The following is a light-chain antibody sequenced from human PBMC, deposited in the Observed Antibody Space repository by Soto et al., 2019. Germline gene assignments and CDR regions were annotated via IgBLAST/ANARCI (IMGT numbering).Light chain of an antibody. J-gene: IGKJ1*01. V-gene: IGKV1-39*01. Sequence: IHMTQSASSLSASVGNRVTITCRASQSVTTYLHWYQQKAGEAPKLLIYAISNLQSGVSSRFSGSGSGTDFTLTINTLQTEDFATYYCQQGYSTPWTFGQGTKVDIK. CDR1: QSVTTY. CDR2: AIS. CDR3: QQGYSTPWT.